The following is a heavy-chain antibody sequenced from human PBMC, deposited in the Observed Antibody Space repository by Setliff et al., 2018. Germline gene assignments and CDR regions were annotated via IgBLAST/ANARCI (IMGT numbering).Heavy chain of an antibody. J-gene: IGHJ4*02. Sequence: ASVKVSCKASGYTFNNYGITWVRQAPGQGLEWMGWINNYSFKTTYPQKFLDRVTVTTDTSATTAYMELKNLRSDDTAVYYCARINFYVSSGYYYAQDFWGQGTLVTVSS. CDR1: GYTFNNYG. D-gene: IGHD3-22*01. CDR2: INNYSFKT. V-gene: IGHV1-18*01. CDR3: ARINFYVSSGYYYAQDF.